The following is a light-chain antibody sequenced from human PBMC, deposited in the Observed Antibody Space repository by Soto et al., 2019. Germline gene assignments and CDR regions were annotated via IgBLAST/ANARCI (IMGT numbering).Light chain of an antibody. V-gene: IGLV2-8*01. CDR1: SSDVGASNY. J-gene: IGLJ2*01. CDR2: EVN. Sequence: QSALTQPPSASGSPGQSVTISCTGTSSDVGASNYVSWYQQHPDKAPKLMIFEVNKRPSGVPDRFSGSKSGNTASLTVSGLQXEXEADYYCSSYGGSNNLIFGGGTKL. CDR3: SSYGGSNNLI.